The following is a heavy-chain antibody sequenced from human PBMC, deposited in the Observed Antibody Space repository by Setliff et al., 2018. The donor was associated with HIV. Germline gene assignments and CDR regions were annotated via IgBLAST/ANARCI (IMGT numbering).Heavy chain of an antibody. CDR3: ARRAMWGDLDY. CDR1: GETFRGYK. CDR2: IDHIGST. J-gene: IGHJ4*02. Sequence: EPLSLTCGVSGETFRGYKWSWIRQSPGKGLEWIGEIDHIGSTTYNPSLKTRITMSSDTSKRQFSLKLSSVTAADTATYYCARRAMWGDLDYWGQGALVTVSS. V-gene: IGHV4-34*01. D-gene: IGHD3-16*01.